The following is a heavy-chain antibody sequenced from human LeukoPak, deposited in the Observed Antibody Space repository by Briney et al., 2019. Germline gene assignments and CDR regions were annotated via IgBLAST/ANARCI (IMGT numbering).Heavy chain of an antibody. CDR1: GYTLTELS. CDR2: FDPEDGET. V-gene: IGHV1-24*01. Sequence: ASVKVSCKVSGYTLTELSMHWVRQAPGKGLEWMGGFDPEDGETIYAQKFRGRVTMTEDTSTDTAYMELSSLRSEDTAVYYCATDLHGGKFPIDYWGQGTLVTVSS. J-gene: IGHJ4*02. CDR3: ATDLHGGKFPIDY. D-gene: IGHD4-23*01.